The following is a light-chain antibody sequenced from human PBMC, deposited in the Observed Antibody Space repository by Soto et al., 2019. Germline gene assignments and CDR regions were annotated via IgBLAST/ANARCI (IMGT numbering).Light chain of an antibody. CDR1: HNIYND. CDR3: QQYKDWPRT. Sequence: EIGITHSPAAVSVSPGETATLSCRASHNIYNDLAWYQQKPGQAPRLLLYDASTRATGIPARFSGSGSGTEFTLTINSLQSEDFAVYCCQQYKDWPRTFGQGTKVDIK. V-gene: IGKV3-15*01. J-gene: IGKJ1*01. CDR2: DAS.